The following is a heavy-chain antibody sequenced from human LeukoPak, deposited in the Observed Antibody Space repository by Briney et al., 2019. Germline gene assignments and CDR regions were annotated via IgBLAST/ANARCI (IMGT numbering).Heavy chain of an antibody. CDR1: GGSISSYY. D-gene: IGHD1-26*01. Sequence: KPSETLSLTCTVSGGSISSYYWSWIQQPPGKGLEWIGYIYYSGSTNYNPSLKSRVTISVDTSKNQFSLKLSSVTAADTAVYYCARGPGSPFDYWGQGTLVTVSS. CDR3: ARGPGSPFDY. V-gene: IGHV4-59*01. CDR2: IYYSGST. J-gene: IGHJ4*02.